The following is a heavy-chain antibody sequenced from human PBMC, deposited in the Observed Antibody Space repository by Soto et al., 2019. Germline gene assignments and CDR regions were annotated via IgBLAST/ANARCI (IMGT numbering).Heavy chain of an antibody. V-gene: IGHV1-69*13. D-gene: IGHD5-12*01. CDR2: IIPIFGTA. CDR3: ARLEMATINHYYYYGMDV. CDR1: GGTFSSYA. Sequence: ASVKVSCKASGGTFSSYAISWVRQAPGQGLEWMGGIIPIFGTANYAQKFQGRVTITADESTSTAYMELSSLRSEDTAVYYCARLEMATINHYYYYGMDVWGQGTTVTVSS. J-gene: IGHJ6*02.